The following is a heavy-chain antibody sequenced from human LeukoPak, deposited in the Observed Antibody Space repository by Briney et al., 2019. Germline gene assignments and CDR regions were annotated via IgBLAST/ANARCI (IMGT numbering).Heavy chain of an antibody. Sequence: GGSPRLSCAASGFTFRNYGMNWVRQAPGKGLEWVTIIWYDGSNKYYADSVKGRFIISRDNSKNTLYLQMNSLRAEDTAVYYCATVRGCGGDCYYLDYWGQGTLVTVPS. CDR2: IWYDGSNK. V-gene: IGHV3-33*01. D-gene: IGHD2-21*02. CDR3: ATVRGCGGDCYYLDY. J-gene: IGHJ4*02. CDR1: GFTFRNYG.